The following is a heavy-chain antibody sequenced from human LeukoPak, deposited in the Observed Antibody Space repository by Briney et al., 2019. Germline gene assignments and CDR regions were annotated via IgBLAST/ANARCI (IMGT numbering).Heavy chain of an antibody. CDR2: IRGSGGHT. CDR3: VYGSGNSYYYYGMDV. CDR1: GFTFSNYV. V-gene: IGHV3-23*01. J-gene: IGHJ6*02. D-gene: IGHD3-10*01. Sequence: GGSLRLSCAASGFTFSNYVMTWVRQGPGKGLEWVSTIRGSGGHTYYADSVKGRFTISRDNSEDTLYLQMDSLRAEDTAIYYCVYGSGNSYYYYGMDVWGQGTTVTVS.